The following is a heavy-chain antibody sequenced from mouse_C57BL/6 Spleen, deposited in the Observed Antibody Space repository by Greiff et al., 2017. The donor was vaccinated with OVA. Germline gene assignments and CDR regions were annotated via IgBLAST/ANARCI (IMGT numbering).Heavy chain of an antibody. CDR2: ISDGGSYT. J-gene: IGHJ1*03. CDR1: GFTFSSYA. CDR3: ARDPYYGSSYRYFDV. D-gene: IGHD1-1*01. V-gene: IGHV5-4*01. Sequence: EVQLVESGGGLVKPGGSLKLSCAASGFTFSSYAMSWVRQTPEKRLEWVATISDGGSYTYYPDNVKGRFTISRDNAKNNLYLQMSHLKSEDTAMYYCARDPYYGSSYRYFDVWGTGTTVTVSS.